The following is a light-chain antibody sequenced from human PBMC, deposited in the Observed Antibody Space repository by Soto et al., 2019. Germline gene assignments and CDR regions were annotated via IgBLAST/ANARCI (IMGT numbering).Light chain of an antibody. J-gene: IGLJ3*02. Sequence: QSALTQPASVSGSPGQSITISCTGTSSDVGSYNLVSWYQQHPGKAPKLMIYEGNKRPSGASNRFSGSKSGNTASLTISGLQAEDEADYYCCSYAGSSTLVFGGGTKVTVL. CDR3: CSYAGSSTLV. CDR2: EGN. V-gene: IGLV2-23*01. CDR1: SSDVGSYNL.